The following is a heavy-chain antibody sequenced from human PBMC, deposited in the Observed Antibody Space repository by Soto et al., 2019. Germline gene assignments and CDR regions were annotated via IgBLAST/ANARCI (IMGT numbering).Heavy chain of an antibody. D-gene: IGHD3-22*01. J-gene: IGHJ6*03. V-gene: IGHV3-74*01. Sequence: GGSLRLSCAASGFTFSSYWMHWVRQAPGKGLVWVSRINSDGSSTSYADSVKGRFTISRDNAKNTLYLQMNSLRAEDTAVYYCARDLGGYAFEYYYYMNVWGKGTTVTVSS. CDR1: GFTFSSYW. CDR3: ARDLGGYAFEYYYYMNV. CDR2: INSDGSST.